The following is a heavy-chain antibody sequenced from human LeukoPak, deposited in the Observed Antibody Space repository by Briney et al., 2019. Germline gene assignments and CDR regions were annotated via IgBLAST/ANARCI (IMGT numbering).Heavy chain of an antibody. CDR1: EFTFIDFW. Sequence: GGSLRLSCVASEFTFIDFWVSWVRQAPGKGLEWVANIKQDGTEKYYVASVKGRFTVSRDNAKNSLDLQMNSVRAEDTAVYYCVGAIDYGYPGGYWGQGTLVTVSS. J-gene: IGHJ4*02. D-gene: IGHD4-17*01. CDR3: VGAIDYGYPGGY. CDR2: IKQDGTEK. V-gene: IGHV3-7*01.